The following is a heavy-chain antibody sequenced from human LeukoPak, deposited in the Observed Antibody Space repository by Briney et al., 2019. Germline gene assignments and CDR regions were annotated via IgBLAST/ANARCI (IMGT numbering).Heavy chain of an antibody. CDR2: ISSSSSYI. Sequence: GGSLRLSCAASGSTFSNCTMNWVRQAPGKGREWVSSISSSSSYIHYADSEKGRFTISRDNAKNSLYLQMNSLRAEDTAVYYCARDRLVMTTATFDYWGQGTLVTVSS. CDR1: GSTFSNCT. V-gene: IGHV3-21*01. D-gene: IGHD4-17*01. CDR3: ARDRLVMTTATFDY. J-gene: IGHJ4*02.